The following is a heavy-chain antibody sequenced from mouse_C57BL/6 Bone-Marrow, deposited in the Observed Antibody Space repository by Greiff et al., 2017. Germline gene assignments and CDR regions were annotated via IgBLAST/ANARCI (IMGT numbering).Heavy chain of an antibody. CDR1: GYTFTSYW. V-gene: IGHV1-52*01. Sequence: VQLQQSGAELARPGASVKLSCKASGYTFTSYWMHWVKQRPIQGLEWIGNIDPSDSETHYNQKFKDKATLTVDKSSSTAYMQLSSLTSEDSAVYYCARSNYGYPWFAYWGQGTLVTVSA. D-gene: IGHD2-2*01. J-gene: IGHJ3*01. CDR2: IDPSDSET. CDR3: ARSNYGYPWFAY.